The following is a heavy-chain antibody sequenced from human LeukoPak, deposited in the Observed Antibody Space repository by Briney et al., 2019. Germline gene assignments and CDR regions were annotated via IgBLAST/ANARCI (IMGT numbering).Heavy chain of an antibody. V-gene: IGHV3-30*04. D-gene: IGHD2-2*01. CDR3: ARDLGLEVVPAAIRGVSSYGMDV. CDR1: GFTFSSYA. CDR2: ISYDGSNK. Sequence: GRSLRLSCAASGFTFSSYAMHWVRQALGKGLEWVAVISYDGSNKYYADSVKGRFTNCRDNSKNTLYMQMNSLRAEDTAVCYCARDLGLEVVPAAIRGVSSYGMDVWGQGTTVTVSS. J-gene: IGHJ6*02.